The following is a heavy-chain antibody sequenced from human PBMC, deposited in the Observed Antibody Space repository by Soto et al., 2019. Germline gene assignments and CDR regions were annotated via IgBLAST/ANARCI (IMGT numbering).Heavy chain of an antibody. Sequence: QVHLQESGPGLLRPSQTLSLTCTVSGDSITSDDYYWTWIRQPPGRGLEWLGHIYYTGSTSYNPSIESRGSISLDTSKNQFSLRVRSVTAADTAVYYCASASVQIITSYRAMDGWGHGTSIIVSS. D-gene: IGHD3-22*01. CDR2: IYYTGST. J-gene: IGHJ6*02. CDR1: GDSITSDDYY. V-gene: IGHV4-30-4*01. CDR3: ASASVQIITSYRAMDG.